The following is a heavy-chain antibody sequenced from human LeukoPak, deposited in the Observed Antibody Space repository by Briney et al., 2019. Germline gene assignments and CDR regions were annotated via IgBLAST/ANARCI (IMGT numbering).Heavy chain of an antibody. CDR1: GGTFSSYA. D-gene: IGHD2-2*01. V-gene: IGHV1-69*13. CDR2: IIPIFGTA. J-gene: IGHJ4*02. Sequence: ASVKVSCKASGGTFSSYAISWARQAPGLGLEWMGGIIPIFGTANYAQKFQGRVTITADESTSTAYMELSSLRSEDTAVYYCATSDIVVVPAAMPDYWGQGTLVTVSS. CDR3: ATSDIVVVPAAMPDY.